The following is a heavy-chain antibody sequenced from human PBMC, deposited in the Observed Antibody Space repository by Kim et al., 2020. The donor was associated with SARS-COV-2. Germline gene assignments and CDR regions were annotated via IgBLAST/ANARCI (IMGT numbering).Heavy chain of an antibody. CDR3: AKDISIAAAGKGYYFDY. D-gene: IGHD6-13*01. V-gene: IGHV3-9*01. Sequence: SLKGRFTISRENAENSLYLQMNSLGAEDTALYYCAKDISIAAAGKGYYFDYWGQGTLVTVSS. J-gene: IGHJ4*02.